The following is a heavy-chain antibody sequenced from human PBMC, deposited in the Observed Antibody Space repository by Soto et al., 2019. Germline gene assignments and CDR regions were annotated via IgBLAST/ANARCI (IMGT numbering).Heavy chain of an antibody. CDR3: AREGRGKKAGYNGLVSLGY. CDR1: GTRFSNYV. D-gene: IGHD2-2*02. CDR2: IIPIFNTT. Sequence: QVQLVQSGAEVKTPGSSLKVSCTVSGTRFSNYVISWVRQAPGQGLEWLGRIIPIFNTTQYPQKLQGRVTITADKDTNPASLELSSLRFDEPAVYYCAREGRGKKAGYNGLVSLGYWGQGTPVTVSS. J-gene: IGHJ4*02. V-gene: IGHV1-69*06.